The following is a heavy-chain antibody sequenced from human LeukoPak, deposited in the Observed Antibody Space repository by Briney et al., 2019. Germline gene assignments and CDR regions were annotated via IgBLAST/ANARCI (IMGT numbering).Heavy chain of an antibody. CDR1: GYSISSGYY. CDR3: ARDYGGNSGAFDI. CDR2: IYHSGST. V-gene: IGHV4-38-2*02. J-gene: IGHJ3*02. Sequence: PSETLSLTCAVSGYSISSGYYWGWIRPPPGKGLEWIGSIYHSGSTYYNPSLKSRVTISVDTSKNQFSLKLSSVAAADTAVYYCARDYGGNSGAFDIWGQGTMVTVSS. D-gene: IGHD4-23*01.